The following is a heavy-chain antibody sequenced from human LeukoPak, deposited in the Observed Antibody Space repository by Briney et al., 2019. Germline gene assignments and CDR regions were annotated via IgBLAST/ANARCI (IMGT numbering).Heavy chain of an antibody. J-gene: IGHJ4*02. CDR3: ARGDSLPVLDY. CDR2: IGGTGENT. V-gene: IGHV3-64*01. CDR1: GFTFSSYT. D-gene: IGHD3-22*01. Sequence: GGSLRLSCVASGFTFSSYTMDWVRQAPGKGLEYVSAIGGTGENTYYVTSVEGRFIISRDNSKNTLYLQMGSQRAEDTAFYYCARGDSLPVLDYWGQGTLVSVSS.